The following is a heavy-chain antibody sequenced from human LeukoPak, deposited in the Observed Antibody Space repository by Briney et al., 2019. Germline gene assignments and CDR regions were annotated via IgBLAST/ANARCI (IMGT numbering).Heavy chain of an antibody. J-gene: IGHJ4*02. D-gene: IGHD6-19*01. CDR2: ISGSGGST. V-gene: IGHV3-23*01. CDR3: AKGVAVAEFDY. CDR1: GFTFKSYA. Sequence: GGSLRLSCSASGFTFKSYAMHWVRQAPGKGLEWVSAISGSGGSTYYADSVKGRFTISRDNSKNTLYLRMNSLRAEDTAVYYCAKGVAVAEFDYWGQGTLVTVSS.